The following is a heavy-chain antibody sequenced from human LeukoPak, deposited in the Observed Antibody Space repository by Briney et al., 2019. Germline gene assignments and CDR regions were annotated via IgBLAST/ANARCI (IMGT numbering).Heavy chain of an antibody. V-gene: IGHV4-39*07. Sequence: PSETLSLTCTVSGGSISSSSYYWGWIRQPPEKGLEWIGSIYYSGSTYYNPSLKSRVTISVDTSKNQFSLKLSSVTAADTAVYYCARDYYDILTGYYEGGYFDYWGQGTLVTVSS. D-gene: IGHD3-9*01. CDR1: GGSISSSSYY. CDR3: ARDYYDILTGYYEGGYFDY. J-gene: IGHJ4*02. CDR2: IYYSGST.